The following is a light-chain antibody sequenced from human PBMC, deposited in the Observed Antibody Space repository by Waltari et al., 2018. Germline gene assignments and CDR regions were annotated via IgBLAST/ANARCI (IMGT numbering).Light chain of an antibody. V-gene: IGLV1-47*01. Sequence: QSVLTQPPSASGTPGQRVTISCSGSSSNIGSNYGHWYQQLPGTAPKLLIYRNNQRPTGVPGRFSGSKAGTSASLAVSGVRSEDEADYYFATWDDRLSGPGVFGGGTKLTVL. J-gene: IGLJ3*02. CDR1: SSNIGSNY. CDR3: ATWDDRLSGPGV. CDR2: RNN.